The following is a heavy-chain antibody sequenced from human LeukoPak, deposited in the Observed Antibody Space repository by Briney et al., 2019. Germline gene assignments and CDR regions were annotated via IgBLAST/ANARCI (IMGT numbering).Heavy chain of an antibody. CDR3: ARGTYSYGRNGFDY. V-gene: IGHV5-51*01. J-gene: IGHJ4*02. D-gene: IGHD5-18*01. Sequence: EESLKISCKVSGYTFTNYWIGWVRQMPGKGLEWMGIIYPGDSDTTYSPSLQGQVTISADRSINTAYLQWSGLKASDTAMYYCARGTYSYGRNGFDYWGQGTLVTVSS. CDR1: GYTFTNYW. CDR2: IYPGDSDT.